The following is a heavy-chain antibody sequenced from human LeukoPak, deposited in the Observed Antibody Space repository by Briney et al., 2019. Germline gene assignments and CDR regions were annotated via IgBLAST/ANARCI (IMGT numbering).Heavy chain of an antibody. D-gene: IGHD2-2*01. Sequence: ASVKVSCKSSGHTFIDYYINWVRQSPGQGLEWMGWINPNSGATKYAQKFQGRVSMTRDTCINTAYMDLTNLRSDDTAIFYCARVKKLMPEFEFWGQGTLVTVSS. J-gene: IGHJ4*02. V-gene: IGHV1-2*02. CDR2: INPNSGAT. CDR3: ARVKKLMPEFEF. CDR1: GHTFIDYY.